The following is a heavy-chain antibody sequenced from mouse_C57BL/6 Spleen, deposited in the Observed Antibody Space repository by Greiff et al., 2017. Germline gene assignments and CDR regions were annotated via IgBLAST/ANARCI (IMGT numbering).Heavy chain of an antibody. CDR2: IHPNSGST. Sequence: QVQLQQPGAELVKPGASVKLSCKASGYTFTSYWMHWVKQRPGQGLEWIGMIHPNSGSTNYNEKFKSKATLTVDKSSSTAYMQLSSLTSEDSAVYDCAPIYYDYDFDYWGQGTTLTVSS. CDR3: APIYYDYDFDY. CDR1: GYTFTSYW. D-gene: IGHD2-4*01. V-gene: IGHV1-64*01. J-gene: IGHJ2*01.